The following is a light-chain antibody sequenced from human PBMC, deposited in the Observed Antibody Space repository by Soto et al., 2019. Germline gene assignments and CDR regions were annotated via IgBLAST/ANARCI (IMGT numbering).Light chain of an antibody. CDR3: QKYGSSFLT. CDR2: GAS. Sequence: EIVLTQSPGTLSLSPGERATLSCRASQSVSSSYLAWYQQKPGQAPRLLIYGASSRATGIPDRFSGSGSGTDFTLTISRLEPEDFAVYYCQKYGSSFLTFGPGTKVDIK. CDR1: QSVSSSY. J-gene: IGKJ3*01. V-gene: IGKV3-20*01.